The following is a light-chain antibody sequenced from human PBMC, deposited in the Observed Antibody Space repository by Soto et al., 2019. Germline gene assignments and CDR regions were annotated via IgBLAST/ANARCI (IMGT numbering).Light chain of an antibody. J-gene: IGKJ2*01. CDR3: QQSHTTPYT. V-gene: IGKV1-39*01. Sequence: DIQMTQSPSSLSASFGDRATLTCRASQNIDTYLNWYQQKPGTAPKLLMYAASSLHSGVPSRFSGSGSGTDFPLTISRLQPEDFATYYCQQSHTTPYTFCQGTQLEI. CDR2: AAS. CDR1: QNIDTY.